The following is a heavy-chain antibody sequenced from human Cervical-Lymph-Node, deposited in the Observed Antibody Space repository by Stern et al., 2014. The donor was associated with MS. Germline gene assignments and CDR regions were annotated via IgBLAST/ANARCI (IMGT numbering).Heavy chain of an antibody. CDR1: GFTFTDYY. Sequence: VQLVESGGGLVKPGGSLRLSCAASGFTFTDYYMSWIRQAPGKGLEWVSHISGSGSTIFYADSVKGRFTVSRDNAKNSLYLQMNSLRAEDTAVYYCARALGYDSSAWVYWGQGNLVTVSS. V-gene: IGHV3-11*01. CDR2: ISGSGSTI. J-gene: IGHJ4*02. CDR3: ARALGYDSSAWVY. D-gene: IGHD3-22*01.